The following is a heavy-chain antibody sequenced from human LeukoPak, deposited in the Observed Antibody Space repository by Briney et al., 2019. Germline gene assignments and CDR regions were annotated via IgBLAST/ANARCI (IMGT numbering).Heavy chain of an antibody. J-gene: IGHJ6*03. CDR2: IKQDGSEK. D-gene: IGHD1-14*01. Sequence: GGSLRLSCAASGFTFSSYWVSWVRQAPGKGLEWVANIKQDGSEKYYVDSVKGRFTISRDNAKNSLYLQMSSLRAEDTAVYYCATPEVAPDYYYYYMDVWGKGTTVTVSS. CDR3: ATPEVAPDYYYYYMDV. CDR1: GFTFSSYW. V-gene: IGHV3-7*01.